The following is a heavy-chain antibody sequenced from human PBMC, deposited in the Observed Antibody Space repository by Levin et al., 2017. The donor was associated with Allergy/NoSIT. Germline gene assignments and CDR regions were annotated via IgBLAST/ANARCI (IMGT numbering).Heavy chain of an antibody. J-gene: IGHJ4*02. V-gene: IGHV3-66*01. CDR1: GFTVSSNY. CDR3: ARDFARPGYGHYFDY. Sequence: SGGSLRLSCAASGFTVSSNYMSWVRQAPGKGLEWVSLIYSGGSTYYADSVKGRFTISRDNSKNTLYLQMNSLRAEDTAVYYCARDFARPGYGHYFDYWGQGTPVTVSS. D-gene: IGHD3-10*01. CDR2: IYSGGST.